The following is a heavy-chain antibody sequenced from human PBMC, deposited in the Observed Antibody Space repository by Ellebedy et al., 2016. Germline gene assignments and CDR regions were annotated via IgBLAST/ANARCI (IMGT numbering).Heavy chain of an antibody. CDR2: INHSGST. J-gene: IGHJ5*02. CDR3: ARGRMTTVTSVVNWFNP. CDR1: GGSFSGYY. D-gene: IGHD4-11*01. Sequence: SETLSLTXAVYGGSFSGYYWSWIRQPPGKGLEWIGEINHSGSTNYNPSLKSRVTISVDTSKNQFSLKLSSVTAADTAVYYCARGRMTTVTSVVNWFNPWGQGTLVTVSS. V-gene: IGHV4-34*01.